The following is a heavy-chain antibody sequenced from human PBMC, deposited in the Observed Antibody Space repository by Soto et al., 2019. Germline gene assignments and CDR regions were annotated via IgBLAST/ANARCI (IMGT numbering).Heavy chain of an antibody. CDR2: ISGSGGST. J-gene: IGHJ4*02. V-gene: IGHV3-23*01. CDR1: GFTFSSYA. Sequence: GSLRLPCSASGFTFSSYAMSWVRQAPGKGLEWVSAISGSGGSTYYADSVKGRFTISRDNSKNTLYLQMNSLRAEDTAVYYCAKGPIAARPSRFDYWGQGTLVNVSS. CDR3: AKGPIAARPSRFDY. D-gene: IGHD6-6*01.